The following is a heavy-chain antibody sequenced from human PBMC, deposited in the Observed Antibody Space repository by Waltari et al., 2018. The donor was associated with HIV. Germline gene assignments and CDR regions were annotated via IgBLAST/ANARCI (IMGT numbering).Heavy chain of an antibody. Sequence: EVQLVESGGGLVQPGGSLRLSCAASGFTCSSYWMHWVRQAPGKGLVWVSRINSDGSSTSYADSVKGRFTISRDNAKNTLYLQMNSLRAEDTAVYYCASGVTAEGSNAFDIWGQGTMVTVSS. CDR2: INSDGSST. D-gene: IGHD2-21*02. CDR3: ASGVTAEGSNAFDI. V-gene: IGHV3-74*01. CDR1: GFTCSSYW. J-gene: IGHJ3*02.